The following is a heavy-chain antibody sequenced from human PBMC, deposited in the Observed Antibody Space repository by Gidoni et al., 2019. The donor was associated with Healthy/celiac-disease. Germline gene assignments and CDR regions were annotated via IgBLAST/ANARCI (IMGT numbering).Heavy chain of an antibody. V-gene: IGHV4-34*01. CDR3: ARHIVVVTAIWSRPYYYGMDV. J-gene: IGHJ6*02. Sequence: QVPLQQWGAGLLKPSETLSLTCAVYGGSFSGYYWSWIRQPPGKGLEWIGEINHSGSTNYNPSLKSRVTISVDTSKNQFSLKLSSVTAADTAVYYCARHIVVVTAIWSRPYYYGMDVWGQGTTVTVSS. CDR1: GGSFSGYY. D-gene: IGHD2-21*02. CDR2: INHSGST.